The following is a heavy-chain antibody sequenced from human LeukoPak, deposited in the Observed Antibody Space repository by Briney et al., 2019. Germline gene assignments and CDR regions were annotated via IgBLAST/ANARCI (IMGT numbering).Heavy chain of an antibody. D-gene: IGHD3-16*01. CDR3: AGDPPFGLIDY. V-gene: IGHV4-39*07. CDR2: IYYSGST. J-gene: IGHJ4*02. CDR1: GGSISSSSYY. Sequence: SETLSLTCTVSGGSISSSSYYWGWIRQPPGKGLEWIGSIYYSGSTYYNPSLKSRVTISVDTSKNQFSLKLSSVTAADTAVYYCAGDPPFGLIDYWGQGTLVTVSS.